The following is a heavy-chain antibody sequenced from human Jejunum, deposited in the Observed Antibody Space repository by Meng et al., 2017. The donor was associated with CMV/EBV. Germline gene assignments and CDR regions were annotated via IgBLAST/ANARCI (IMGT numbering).Heavy chain of an antibody. CDR3: ARFYCSSTSCPHVLFDY. V-gene: IGHV1-18*01. CDR1: GFSFTSYT. D-gene: IGHD2-2*01. Sequence: QVQLVQSGAEVKKPGASVKVSCEASGFSFTSYTISWVRQAPGQGLQYMGWISAYNGNTNYAQELQGRVTMTTDTSTSTAYMELRSLRFDDTAVYYCARFYCSSTSCPHVLFDYWGQGTLVTVSS. CDR2: ISAYNGNT. J-gene: IGHJ4*02.